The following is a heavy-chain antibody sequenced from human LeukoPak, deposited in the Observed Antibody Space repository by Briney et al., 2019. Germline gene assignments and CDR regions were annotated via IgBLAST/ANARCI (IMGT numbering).Heavy chain of an antibody. CDR3: GKVRFPGRAVAEFDY. CDR2: ISYDGRNK. D-gene: IGHD6-19*01. V-gene: IGHV3-30*18. Sequence: GGSLRLSRAASGFTFSSYGMHWVRPAPGKGVGWVAVISYDGRNKYHADPLKGPFTISRDNSKNTLYLQMNSLRAEDTDVYYCGKVRFPGRAVAEFDYWGEGTMVSVSS. J-gene: IGHJ4*02. CDR1: GFTFSSYG.